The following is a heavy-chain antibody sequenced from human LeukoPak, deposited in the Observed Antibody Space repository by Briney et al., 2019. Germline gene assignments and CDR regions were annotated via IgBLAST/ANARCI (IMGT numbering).Heavy chain of an antibody. Sequence: PSETLSLTCTVSGGSISSYYWSWIRQPAGKGLEWIGRIYTSGSTNYNPSLKSRVTMSVDTSKNQFSLKLSSVTAADTAVYCCAAGPTNSGYFRTAFDIWGQGTMVTVSS. J-gene: IGHJ3*02. D-gene: IGHD5-12*01. CDR3: AAGPTNSGYFRTAFDI. V-gene: IGHV4-4*07. CDR2: IYTSGST. CDR1: GGSISSYY.